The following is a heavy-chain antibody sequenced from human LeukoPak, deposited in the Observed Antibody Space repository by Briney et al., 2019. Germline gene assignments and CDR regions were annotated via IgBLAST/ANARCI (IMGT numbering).Heavy chain of an antibody. CDR1: GGSISSSSYY. Sequence: SETLSLTCTVSGGSISSSSYYWGWIRQPPGKGLEWIGSIYYSGSTYYNPSLKSRATISVDTSKDQFSLKLSSVTAADTAVYYCAKDWGTVTPDAFDIWGQGTMVTVSS. V-gene: IGHV4-39*02. J-gene: IGHJ3*02. CDR3: AKDWGTVTPDAFDI. CDR2: IYYSGST. D-gene: IGHD4-17*01.